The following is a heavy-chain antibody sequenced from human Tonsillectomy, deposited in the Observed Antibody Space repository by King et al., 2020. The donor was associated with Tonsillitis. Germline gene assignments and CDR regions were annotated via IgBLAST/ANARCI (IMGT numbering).Heavy chain of an antibody. CDR3: ARRLAAAGNPSVVAFDY. Sequence: VQLVESGAEVKKPGESLKISCKGSGYSFTSYWIGWVRQIPGKGLEWMGIIYPGDSDTRYSPSFQGQVTISADKSISTAYLQWSSLKASDTAMYYCARRLAAAGNPSVVAFDYWGQGTLVTVSS. D-gene: IGHD6-13*01. V-gene: IGHV5-51*01. CDR2: IYPGDSDT. CDR1: GYSFTSYW. J-gene: IGHJ4*02.